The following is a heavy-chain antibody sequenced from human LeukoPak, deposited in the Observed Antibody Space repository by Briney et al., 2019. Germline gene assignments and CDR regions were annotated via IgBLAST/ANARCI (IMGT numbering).Heavy chain of an antibody. D-gene: IGHD3-10*01. CDR3: TRLGYYYGSGSPNQY. J-gene: IGHJ4*02. Sequence: QPGGSLRLSCAASGFTFSGSAMHWVRQASGKGLEWVGRIRSKANSYATAYAASVKGRFTVSRDGSKNTAYLQMNSLKTEDTAVYYCTRLGYYYGSGSPNQYWGQGTLVTVSS. CDR1: GFTFSGSA. V-gene: IGHV3-73*01. CDR2: IRSKANSYAT.